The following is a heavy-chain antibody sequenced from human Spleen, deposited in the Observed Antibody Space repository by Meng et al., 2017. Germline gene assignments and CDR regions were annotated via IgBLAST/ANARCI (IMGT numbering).Heavy chain of an antibody. Sequence: SETLSLTCTVSGGSISSYYWSWIRQPPGKGLEWIGYIYYSGSTNYNPSLKSRVTISVDTSKNQFSLKLTSVTAADTAVYYCAKIEKGYDYDYWGQGTLVTVSS. D-gene: IGHD5-12*01. CDR2: IYYSGST. J-gene: IGHJ4*02. CDR3: AKIEKGYDYDY. V-gene: IGHV4-59*12. CDR1: GGSISSYY.